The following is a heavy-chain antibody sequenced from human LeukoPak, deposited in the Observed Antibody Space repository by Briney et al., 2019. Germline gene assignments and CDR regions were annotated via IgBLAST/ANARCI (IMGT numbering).Heavy chain of an antibody. J-gene: IGHJ3*02. CDR3: ERAMAFDI. CDR1: GFTFSSYA. CDR2: ISYDGSNK. Sequence: HPGRSLRLSCAASGFTFSSYAMHWVRQAPGKGLEWVAVISYDGSNKYYADSVKGRFTISRDNSKNTLYLQMNSLRAEDTAVYYCERAMAFDIWGQGTMVTVSS. D-gene: IGHD2-2*01. V-gene: IGHV3-30-3*01.